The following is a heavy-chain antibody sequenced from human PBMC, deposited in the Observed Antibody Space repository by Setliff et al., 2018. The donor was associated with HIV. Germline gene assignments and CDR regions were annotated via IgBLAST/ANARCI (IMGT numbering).Heavy chain of an antibody. D-gene: IGHD6-13*01. V-gene: IGHV3-21*01. J-gene: IGHJ6*03. Sequence: GGSLRLSCAASGFTFSSYSMNWVRQAPGKGLEWVSSISSSSSYIYYADSLKGRFTISRDNAKNSLYLQMNSLRAEDTAVYYCARDPIAAAYYYYYTDVWGKGTTVTVSS. CDR1: GFTFSSYS. CDR2: ISSSSSYI. CDR3: ARDPIAAAYYYYYTDV.